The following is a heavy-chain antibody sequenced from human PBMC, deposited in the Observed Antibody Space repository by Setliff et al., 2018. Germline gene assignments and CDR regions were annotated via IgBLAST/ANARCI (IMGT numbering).Heavy chain of an antibody. Sequence: SETLSLTCTVSGGSVNSGYDNWNWLRQPAGKGLEWIGHINRRGSTNFTPSLKSRVTIALATSKKQFSRNLTSVTAADTGVYYCARATGFQYSDVWGKGTTVTVSS. CDR3: ARATGFQYSDV. CDR1: GGSVNSGYDN. CDR2: INRRGST. J-gene: IGHJ6*04. V-gene: IGHV4-61*09. D-gene: IGHD4-4*01.